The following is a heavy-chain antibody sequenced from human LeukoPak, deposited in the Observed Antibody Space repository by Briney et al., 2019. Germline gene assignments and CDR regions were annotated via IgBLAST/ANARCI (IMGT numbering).Heavy chain of an antibody. CDR2: IYHSGST. D-gene: IGHD6-13*01. Sequence: SETLSLTCTVSGYSISSDYWGWIRQPPGKGLEWIGNIYHSGSTFYNPSLKSRVTISVDTSKNQFSLKLSSVTAADTAVYYCARGYSSSWYFNWFDPWGQGTLVTVSS. V-gene: IGHV4-38-2*02. CDR1: GYSISSDY. J-gene: IGHJ5*02. CDR3: ARGYSSSWYFNWFDP.